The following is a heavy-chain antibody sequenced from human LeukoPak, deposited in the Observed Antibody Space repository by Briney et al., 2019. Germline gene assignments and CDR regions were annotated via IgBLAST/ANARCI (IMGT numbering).Heavy chain of an antibody. D-gene: IGHD3-10*01. CDR1: GYSISSGYN. J-gene: IGHJ4*02. V-gene: IGHV4-38-2*01. CDR3: ARLIMVRGETYFDC. CDR2: IHHSGST. Sequence: SETLSLTCAVSGYSISSGYNWGWIRQPPGKGLEWIGSIHHSGSTYYNPSLKSRVTISVDTSKNQFSLKLSSVTAADTAVYYCARLIMVRGETYFDCWGQGTLVTVSS.